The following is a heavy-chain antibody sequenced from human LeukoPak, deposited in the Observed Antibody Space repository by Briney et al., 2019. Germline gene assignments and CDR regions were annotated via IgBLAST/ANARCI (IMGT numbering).Heavy chain of an antibody. CDR2: IIPIFGTA. D-gene: IGHD5-18*01. V-gene: IGHV1-69*13. Sequence: SVKVSCKASGGTFSSYAISWVRQAPGQGLEWMGGIIPIFGTANYAQKFQGRVTITADESTSTAYMELSSLRSEDTAVYYCARPDEDRGYSYGYNYWGQGTLVTVSS. CDR3: ARPDEDRGYSYGYNY. J-gene: IGHJ4*02. CDR1: GGTFSSYA.